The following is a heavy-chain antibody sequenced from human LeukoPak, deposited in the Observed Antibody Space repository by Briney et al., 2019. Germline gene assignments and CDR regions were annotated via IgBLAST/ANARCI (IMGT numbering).Heavy chain of an antibody. Sequence: GGSLRLSCAASGFTFSSYAMHWVRQAPGKGLEWVVVISYDGSNKYYADSVKGRFTISRDNSKNTLYLQMNSLRAEDTAVYYCARDKYSSSFGFDYWGQGTLVTVSS. CDR1: GFTFSSYA. J-gene: IGHJ4*02. CDR2: ISYDGSNK. CDR3: ARDKYSSSFGFDY. V-gene: IGHV3-30-3*01. D-gene: IGHD6-13*01.